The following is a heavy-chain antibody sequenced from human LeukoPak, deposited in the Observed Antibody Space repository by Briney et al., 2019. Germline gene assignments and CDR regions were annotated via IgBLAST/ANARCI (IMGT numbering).Heavy chain of an antibody. CDR2: TYYSGST. J-gene: IGHJ4*02. D-gene: IGHD5-18*01. CDR3: AVRLAIQLWYHGDY. CDR1: GGSISSSSYY. Sequence: PSETLSLTCTVSGGSISSSSYYWGWIRQPPGKGLEWIGSTYYSGSTYYNPSLKSRVTISVDTSKNQFSLKLSSVTAADTAVYYCAVRLAIQLWYHGDYWGQGTLVTVSS. V-gene: IGHV4-39*01.